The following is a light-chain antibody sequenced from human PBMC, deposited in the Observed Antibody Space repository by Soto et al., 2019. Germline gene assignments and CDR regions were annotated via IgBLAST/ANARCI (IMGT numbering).Light chain of an antibody. CDR3: QQYYSTPLT. Sequence: DIVMTQSPASLAVSLGERATINCKSSQSVLYRSNNKNYLAWFQQKPGQPPKMVIYWASTRESGVPDRFSGSGSGTDFALTSSSLQAEDVAVYYCQQYYSTPLTFGPGTKVDIK. CDR2: WAS. CDR1: QSVLYRSNNKNY. V-gene: IGKV4-1*01. J-gene: IGKJ3*01.